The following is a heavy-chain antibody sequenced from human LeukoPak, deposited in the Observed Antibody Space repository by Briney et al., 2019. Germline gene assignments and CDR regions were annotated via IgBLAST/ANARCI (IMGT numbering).Heavy chain of an antibody. CDR2: IYSGGST. Sequence: GGSLRLSCAASGFTVSSNYMSWVRQAPGKGLEWVSVIYSGGSTYYADSVKGRFTISRDNAKNSLYLQMNSLRAEDTAVYYCAKFKGHYGDSEYYFDYWGQGTLVTVSS. V-gene: IGHV3-53*01. D-gene: IGHD3-10*01. CDR3: AKFKGHYGDSEYYFDY. CDR1: GFTVSSNY. J-gene: IGHJ4*02.